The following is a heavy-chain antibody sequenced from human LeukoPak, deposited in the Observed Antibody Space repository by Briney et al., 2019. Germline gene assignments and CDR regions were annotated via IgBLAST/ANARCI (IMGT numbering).Heavy chain of an antibody. CDR2: FAPEDGEA. J-gene: IGHJ4*02. Sequence: ASAKVSCKVFGNTLTELSMHWVRQAPGKGLESMGGFAPEDGEAIYAQQFQGRLTMTEDTSTDTAYMELSSLTSEDTAVYYCTTGRRYQLYDYWGQGTLVTVSS. CDR3: TTGRRYQLYDY. V-gene: IGHV1-24*01. CDR1: GNTLTELS. D-gene: IGHD1-1*01.